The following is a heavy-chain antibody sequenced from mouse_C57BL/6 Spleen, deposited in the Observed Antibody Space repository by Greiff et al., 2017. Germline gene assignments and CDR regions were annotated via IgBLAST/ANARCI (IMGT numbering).Heavy chain of an antibody. CDR2: IYPGSGNT. CDR3: ARAYDAMDY. V-gene: IGHV1-66*01. CDR1: GYSFTSYY. Sequence: QVHVKQSGPELVKPGASVKISCKASGYSFTSYYIHWVKQRPGQGLEWIGWIYPGSGNTKYNEKFKGKATLTADTSSNTAYMQLSSLTSEDSAVYYCARAYDAMDYWGQGASVTVSS. J-gene: IGHJ4*01.